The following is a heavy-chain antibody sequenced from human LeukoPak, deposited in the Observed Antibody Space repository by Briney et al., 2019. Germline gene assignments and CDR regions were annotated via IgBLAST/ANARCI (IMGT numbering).Heavy chain of an antibody. Sequence: PSETLSLTCAVYGGSFSGYYWSWIRQPPGKGLEWIGEINHSGSTNYNPSLKSRVTISVDTSKNQFSLKLSSVTAADTAVYYCARGGGSYNRPFDYWGQGTLVTVSS. D-gene: IGHD1-26*01. CDR3: ARGGGSYNRPFDY. CDR1: GGSFSGYY. J-gene: IGHJ4*02. CDR2: INHSGST. V-gene: IGHV4-34*01.